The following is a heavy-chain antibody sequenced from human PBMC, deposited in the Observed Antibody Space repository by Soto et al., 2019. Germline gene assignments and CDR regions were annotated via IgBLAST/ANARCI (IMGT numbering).Heavy chain of an antibody. CDR2: ISSSSSTI. J-gene: IGHJ4*02. CDR3: ARGRRGYYYDSSGYAFDY. D-gene: IGHD3-22*01. CDR1: GFTFSSYS. V-gene: IGHV3-48*01. Sequence: EVQLVESGGGLVQPGGSLRLSCAASGFTFSSYSMNWVRQAPGKGLEWVSYISSSSSTIYYAGSVKGRFTISRDNAKNSLYLQMNSLRAEDTAVYYCARGRRGYYYDSSGYAFDYWGQGTLVTVSS.